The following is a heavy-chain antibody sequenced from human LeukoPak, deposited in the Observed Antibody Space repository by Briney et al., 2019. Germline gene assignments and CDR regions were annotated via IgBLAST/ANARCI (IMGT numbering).Heavy chain of an antibody. CDR3: ARLLTLGIAAAGSGWFDP. CDR2: ISGSGGST. J-gene: IGHJ5*02. CDR1: GFTFSSYA. D-gene: IGHD6-13*01. V-gene: IGHV3-23*01. Sequence: GGSLRLSCAASGFTFSSYAMSWVRQAPGKGLEWVSAISGSGGSTYYADSVKGRFTISRDNSKNTLYLQMNSLRAEDTAVYYCARLLTLGIAAAGSGWFDPWGQGTLVTVSS.